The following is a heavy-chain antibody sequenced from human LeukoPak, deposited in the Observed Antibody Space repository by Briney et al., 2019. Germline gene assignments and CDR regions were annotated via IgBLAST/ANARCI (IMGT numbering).Heavy chain of an antibody. J-gene: IGHJ2*01. D-gene: IGHD2-2*02. V-gene: IGHV3-9*01. CDR3: ARGADCSSTSCYRAGWYFDL. CDR2: ISWNSGSI. Sequence: PGGSLRLSCAASGFTFDEYAMHWLRQAPGKGLEGVSGISWNSGSIVYADCVKGRFTISRDNSKNTLYLQMNSLRSEDTAVYYCARGADCSSTSCYRAGWYFDLWGRGPLVTVSS. CDR1: GFTFDEYA.